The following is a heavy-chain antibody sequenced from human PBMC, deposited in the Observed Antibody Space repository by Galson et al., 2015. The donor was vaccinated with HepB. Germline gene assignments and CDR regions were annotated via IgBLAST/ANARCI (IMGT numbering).Heavy chain of an antibody. CDR3: ARDKSLYGDYGLDY. Sequence: SLRLSCAGSRFTFSSYAMHWVRQAPGKGLEWAAVISYDGSNKYYADSVKGRFTISRDNSKNTLYLQMNSLRAEDTAVYYCARDKSLYGDYGLDYWGQGTLVTVSS. J-gene: IGHJ4*02. V-gene: IGHV3-30-3*01. D-gene: IGHD4-17*01. CDR1: RFTFSSYA. CDR2: ISYDGSNK.